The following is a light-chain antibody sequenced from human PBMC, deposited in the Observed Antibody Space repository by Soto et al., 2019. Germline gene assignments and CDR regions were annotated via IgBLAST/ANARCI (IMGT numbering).Light chain of an antibody. CDR2: GNK. J-gene: IGLJ1*01. Sequence: QSVLTQPPSVSGAPGQMVTISCSGSNSNIGAGYDVHWYQQLPGAAPTLLIYGNKNRPSGVPDRFSGSRSGTSASLALTGLQSDDAADYYGQAYDSRSASKVFGSGPKLTVL. V-gene: IGLV1-40*01. CDR3: QAYDSRSASKV. CDR1: NSNIGAGYD.